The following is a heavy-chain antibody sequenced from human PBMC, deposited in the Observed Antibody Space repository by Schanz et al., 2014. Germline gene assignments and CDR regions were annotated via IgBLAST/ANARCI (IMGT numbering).Heavy chain of an antibody. V-gene: IGHV1-69*02. CDR1: GGTFSRYS. CDR2: IIPVLVVA. Sequence: QVQLVQSGAEVKKPGSSVKVSCKASGGTFSRYSLNWVRQAPGQGLEWMGRIIPVLVVANHAQKFQGRVTITADKSTSTAYMELSSLRSEDTAVYYCVTDSPPHCTSVSCYEGDGFDMWGQGTMVTVSS. D-gene: IGHD2-2*01. CDR3: VTDSPPHCTSVSCYEGDGFDM. J-gene: IGHJ3*02.